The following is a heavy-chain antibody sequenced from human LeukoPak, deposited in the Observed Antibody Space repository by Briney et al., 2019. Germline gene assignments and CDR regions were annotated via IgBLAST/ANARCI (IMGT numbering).Heavy chain of an antibody. CDR3: ARALPRTMVRGLLDY. J-gene: IGHJ4*02. CDR2: ISSSSSYI. CDR1: GFTFSSYS. D-gene: IGHD3-10*01. Sequence: GGSLRLSCAASGFTFSSYSMNWVRQAPGKVLEWVSSISSSSSYIYYADSVKGRFTISRDNAKNSLYLQMNSLRAEDTAVYYCARALPRTMVRGLLDYWGQGTLVTASS. V-gene: IGHV3-21*01.